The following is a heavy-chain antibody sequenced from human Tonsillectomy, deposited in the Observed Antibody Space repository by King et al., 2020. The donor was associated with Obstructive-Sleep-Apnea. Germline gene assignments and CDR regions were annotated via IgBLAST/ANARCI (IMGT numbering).Heavy chain of an antibody. Sequence: VQLQESGPGLVKPSETLSLTCTVSGGSISNYYWSWIRQPPGKGLEWIGYMYYSGNTNFNPSLKSRVTISGDTSKIQFSLRLSSVTAADTAVYYCARHRGVEDYGGYGDYFDYWGQGTLVTVSS. CDR1: GGSISNYY. CDR3: ARHRGVEDYGGYGDYFDY. D-gene: IGHD5-12*01. J-gene: IGHJ4*02. CDR2: MYYSGNT. V-gene: IGHV4-59*08.